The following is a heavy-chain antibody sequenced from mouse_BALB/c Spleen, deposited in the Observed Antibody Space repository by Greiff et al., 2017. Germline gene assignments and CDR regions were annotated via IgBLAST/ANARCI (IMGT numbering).Heavy chain of an antibody. D-gene: IGHD1-1*01. V-gene: IGHV5-6-3*01. CDR2: INSNGGST. J-gene: IGHJ1*01. CDR1: GFTFSSYG. CDR3: ARESYYGSRYFDV. Sequence: EVKLMESGGGLVQPGGSLKLSCAASGFTFSSYGMSWVRQTPDKRLELVATINSNGGSTYYPDSVKGRFTISRDNAKNTLYLQMSSLKSEDTAMYYCARESYYGSRYFDVWGAGTTVTVSS.